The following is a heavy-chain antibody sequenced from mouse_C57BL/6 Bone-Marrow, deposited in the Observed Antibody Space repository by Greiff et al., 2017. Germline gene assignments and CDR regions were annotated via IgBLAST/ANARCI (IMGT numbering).Heavy chain of an antibody. D-gene: IGHD1-1*01. J-gene: IGHJ4*01. V-gene: IGHV1-72*01. Sequence: QVQLQQPGAELVTPGASVKLSCKASGYTFTSYCMHWVKQRPGRGLAWLGRIDPNSGCPTYYQKFQRKATLTVDKPSSTAYMQLSSLTSEDSAVYYCARSVLRAMDYWGQGTSVTVSS. CDR2: IDPNSGCP. CDR3: ARSVLRAMDY. CDR1: GYTFTSYC.